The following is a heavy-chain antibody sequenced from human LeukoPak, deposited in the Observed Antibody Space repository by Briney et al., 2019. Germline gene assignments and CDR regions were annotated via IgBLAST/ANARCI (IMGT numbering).Heavy chain of an antibody. CDR2: IYYGGST. CDR3: ARAPRGEAAELFDY. Sequence: SETLSLTGTVSGGSISSYYWSWIRQPPGKGLEWIGYIYYGGSTNYNPSLKSRVTISVDTSKNQFSLKLSSVTAADTAVYYCARAPRGEAAELFDYWGQGTLVTVSS. V-gene: IGHV4-59*01. J-gene: IGHJ4*02. D-gene: IGHD6-13*01. CDR1: GGSISSYY.